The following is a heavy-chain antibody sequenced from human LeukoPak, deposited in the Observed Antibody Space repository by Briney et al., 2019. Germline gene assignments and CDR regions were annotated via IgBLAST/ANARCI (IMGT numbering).Heavy chain of an antibody. CDR1: GFTFDDYA. V-gene: IGHV3-9*01. D-gene: IGHD6-13*01. Sequence: GRSLRLSCAASGFTFDDYAMHWVRQAPGKGLEWVSGISWNSGSIGYADSVKGRFTISRDNAKNSLYLQMNSLRAEDTALYYCAKEGWTSSLDGRSDPWGERTLVTVSS. CDR2: ISWNSGSI. J-gene: IGHJ5*02. CDR3: AKEGWTSSLDGRSDP.